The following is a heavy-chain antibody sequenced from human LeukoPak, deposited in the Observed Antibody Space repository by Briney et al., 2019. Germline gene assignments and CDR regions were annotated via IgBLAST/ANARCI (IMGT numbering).Heavy chain of an antibody. CDR2: INHSGST. D-gene: IGHD2-2*01. Sequence: PSETLSLTCAVYGGSFSGYYWSWIRQPPGKGLEWIGEINHSGSTNYNPSLKSRVTISVDTSKNQFSLKLSSVTAADTAVYYCARAPPYIVVVPAARGGRYGMDVWGQGTTVTVSS. CDR3: ARAPPYIVVVPAARGGRYGMDV. J-gene: IGHJ6*02. CDR1: GGSFSGYY. V-gene: IGHV4-34*01.